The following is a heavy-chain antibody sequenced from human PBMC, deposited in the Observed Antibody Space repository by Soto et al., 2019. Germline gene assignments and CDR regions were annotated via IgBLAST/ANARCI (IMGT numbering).Heavy chain of an antibody. CDR3: GRVPLDGNYANGVDV. CDR2: ISSSGSTI. D-gene: IGHD4-17*01. V-gene: IGHV3-48*03. CDR1: GFTFSSYE. Sequence: PGGSLRLSCAASGFTFSSYEMNWVRQAPGKGLEWVSYISSSGSTIYYADSVKGRFIISRDNAKNSLFLQMNSLRADDTAVYYCGRVPLDGNYANGVDVWGQGTTVTVSS. J-gene: IGHJ6*02.